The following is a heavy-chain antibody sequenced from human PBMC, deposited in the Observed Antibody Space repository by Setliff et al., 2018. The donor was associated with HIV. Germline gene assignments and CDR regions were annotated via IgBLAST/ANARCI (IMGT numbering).Heavy chain of an antibody. CDR1: GYVFANYW. Sequence: PGASLKISCKGSGYVFANYWIGWVRQLPGTGLEWMGIIYPSDSKTIYGPSFQGQVTISVDTSTTTAYLQWSSLKASDTAMYYCTKQSGATISIEGGDGLEIWGRGTMVTVSS. D-gene: IGHD6-19*01. J-gene: IGHJ3*02. V-gene: IGHV5-51*01. CDR2: IYPSDSKT. CDR3: TKQSGATISIEGGDGLEI.